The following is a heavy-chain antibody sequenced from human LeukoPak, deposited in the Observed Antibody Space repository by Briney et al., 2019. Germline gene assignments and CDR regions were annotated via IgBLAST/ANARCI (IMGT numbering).Heavy chain of an antibody. Sequence: GRSLRLSCAASGFTFSSYGMHWVRQAPGKGLVWVSRINSDGSSTTYAESVRGRFTISRDNAKHTLYLQMNSLRAEDTAVYYCAMVAAPGASWVDYWGQGTLVTVSS. CDR3: AMVAAPGASWVDY. CDR1: GFTFSSYG. D-gene: IGHD6-13*01. V-gene: IGHV3-74*01. J-gene: IGHJ4*02. CDR2: INSDGSST.